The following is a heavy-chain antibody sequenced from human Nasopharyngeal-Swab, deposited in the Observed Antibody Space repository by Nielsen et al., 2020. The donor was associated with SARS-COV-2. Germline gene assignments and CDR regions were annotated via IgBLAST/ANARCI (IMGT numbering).Heavy chain of an antibody. CDR3: ARDQGSSWYTYYYYYGMDV. V-gene: IGHV3-30-3*01. D-gene: IGHD6-13*01. J-gene: IGHJ6*02. CDR2: ISYDGSKK. Sequence: GESLKISCAAPGFTFSSYAMHWVRQAPGKGLEWVAVISYDGSKKYYADPVKGRFTISRDNSKNTLYLQMNSLRAEDTAVYYCARDQGSSWYTYYYYYGMDVWGQGTTVTVSS. CDR1: GFTFSSYA.